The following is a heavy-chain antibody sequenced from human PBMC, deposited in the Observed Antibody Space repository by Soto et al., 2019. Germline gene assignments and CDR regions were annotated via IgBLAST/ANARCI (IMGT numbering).Heavy chain of an antibody. CDR2: IYYSGST. D-gene: IGHD6-19*01. V-gene: IGHV4-59*12. CDR3: ARVAVAGTRVDY. CDR1: GGSISSYY. Sequence: SETLSLTCAVSGGSISSYYWNWVRQPPGKGLEWIGYIYYSGSTNYNPSLKSRVTISVDKSKNQFSLKLSSVTAADTAVYYCARVAVAGTRVDYWGQGTLVTVS. J-gene: IGHJ4*02.